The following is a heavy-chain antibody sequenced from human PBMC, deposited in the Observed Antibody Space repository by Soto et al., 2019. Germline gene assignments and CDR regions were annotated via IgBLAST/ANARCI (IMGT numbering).Heavy chain of an antibody. CDR1: GYSFTSYW. V-gene: IGHV5-51*01. CDR3: ASTSRLTGDYYGMDV. J-gene: IGHJ6*02. D-gene: IGHD3-10*01. Sequence: GESMKISSRGSGYSFTSYWIGWVRQMPGKGLEWMGIIYPGDSDTRYSPSFQGQVTISADKSISTAYLQWSSLKASDTAMYYCASTSRLTGDYYGMDVWGQGTTVTVSS. CDR2: IYPGDSDT.